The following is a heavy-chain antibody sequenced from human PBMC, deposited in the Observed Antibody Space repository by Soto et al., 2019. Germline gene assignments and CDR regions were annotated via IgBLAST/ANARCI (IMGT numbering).Heavy chain of an antibody. Sequence: PGGSLRLSCAASGFTFSSYGMHWVRQAPGKGLEWVAVISYDGSNKYYADSVKGRFTISRDNSKNTLYLQMNSLRAEDTAVYYCANGLLRYFERDHLPPDYWGQGTLVPV. CDR2: ISYDGSNK. CDR1: GFTFSSYG. J-gene: IGHJ4*02. D-gene: IGHD3-9*01. CDR3: ANGLLRYFERDHLPPDY. V-gene: IGHV3-30*18.